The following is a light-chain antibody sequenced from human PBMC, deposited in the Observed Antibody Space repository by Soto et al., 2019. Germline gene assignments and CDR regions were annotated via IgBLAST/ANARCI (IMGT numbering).Light chain of an antibody. CDR1: SGYSNYK. CDR2: VGTGGIVG. V-gene: IGLV9-49*01. Sequence: QSVLTQPPSASASLGASVTLTCTLSSGYSNYKVDWYQQRPGKGPRFVMRVGTGGIVGSKGDGIPDRFSVLGSGLNRYLTIKNIQEEDESDYHGGADHGSGSNFVYVFGTWTKLTVL. J-gene: IGLJ1*01. CDR3: GADHGSGSNFVYV.